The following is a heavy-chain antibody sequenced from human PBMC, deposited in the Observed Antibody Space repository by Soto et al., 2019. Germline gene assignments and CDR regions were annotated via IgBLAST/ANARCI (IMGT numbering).Heavy chain of an antibody. CDR3: DRGRSRSGWYGYFQH. Sequence: TSETMAISSTVSGGSVKSGSAYWAWIRQPPGKGLEWIGYIYYRGSTYYNPSLKSRVTISVDTSKNQFSLKLSSVTAADTAVYYCDRGRSRSGWYGYFQHWGQGTLVSVSS. V-gene: IGHV4-30-4*08. CDR1: GGSVKSGSAY. CDR2: IYYRGST. J-gene: IGHJ1*01. D-gene: IGHD6-19*01.